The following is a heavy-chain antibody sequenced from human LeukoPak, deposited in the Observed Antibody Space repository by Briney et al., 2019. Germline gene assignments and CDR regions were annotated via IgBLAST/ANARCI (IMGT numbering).Heavy chain of an antibody. Sequence: SETLSLTCTVSVGSISSSSFYWGWIRQPPGKGLEGIGSLYYSGNTYYNPALKSRVTISVDTSKNQFSLKLNSVTAADTAVYYCAREGYYYDSSGYSATNYFDYWGQGTLVTVSS. CDR1: VGSISSSSFY. J-gene: IGHJ4*02. V-gene: IGHV4-39*07. CDR2: LYYSGNT. CDR3: AREGYYYDSSGYSATNYFDY. D-gene: IGHD3-22*01.